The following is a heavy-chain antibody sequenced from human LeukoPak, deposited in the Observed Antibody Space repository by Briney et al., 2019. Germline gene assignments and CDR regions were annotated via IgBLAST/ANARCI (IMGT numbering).Heavy chain of an antibody. CDR2: ITTSDGNT. D-gene: IGHD6-13*01. J-gene: IGHJ6*02. V-gene: IGHV3-23*01. CDR1: GFTFSSYT. CDR3: ARVISSWADYYYYGMDV. Sequence: GGSLRLSCAASGFTFSSYTMSWVRQAPGKGLEWVSTITTSDGNTYYADSVKGRFTVSRDNSKNTLYLQMNSLRAEDTAVYYCARVISSWADYYYYGMDVWGQGTTVTVSS.